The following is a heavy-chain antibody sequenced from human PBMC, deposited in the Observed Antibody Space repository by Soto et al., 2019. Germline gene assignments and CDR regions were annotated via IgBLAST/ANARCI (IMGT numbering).Heavy chain of an antibody. Sequence: ASVKVSCKASGYTFTSYGISWVRQAPGQGLEWMGWISAYNGNTNYAQKLQGRVTTTTDTSTGTAYMELRSLRSDDTAVYYCARAVGHYHDSSGYYPLDYWGQGTLVTVSS. J-gene: IGHJ4*02. CDR1: GYTFTSYG. V-gene: IGHV1-18*01. CDR2: ISAYNGNT. D-gene: IGHD3-22*01. CDR3: ARAVGHYHDSSGYYPLDY.